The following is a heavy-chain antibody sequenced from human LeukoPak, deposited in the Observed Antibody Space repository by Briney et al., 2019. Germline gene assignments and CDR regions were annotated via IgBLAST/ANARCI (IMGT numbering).Heavy chain of an antibody. J-gene: IGHJ4*02. CDR3: ARAVGYQLPFDY. Sequence: ASVKVSCKASGYTFTSYYMNWGRQAPGLGLEWRGIINPSGSSTSYAHKFQGRVTMTRDTSTSTVYMELSSLRSEDTAVYYCARAVGYQLPFDYWGQGTLVTVSS. D-gene: IGHD2-2*01. V-gene: IGHV1-46*01. CDR2: INPSGSST. CDR1: GYTFTSYY.